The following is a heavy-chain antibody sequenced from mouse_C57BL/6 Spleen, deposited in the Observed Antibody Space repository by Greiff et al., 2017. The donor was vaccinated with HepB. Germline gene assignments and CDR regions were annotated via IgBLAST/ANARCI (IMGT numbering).Heavy chain of an antibody. CDR2: ISYDGSN. D-gene: IGHD2-10*02. CDR3: ARDRYGNYV. J-gene: IGHJ2*01. V-gene: IGHV3-6*01. Sequence: EVQRVESGPGLVKPSQSLSLTCSVTGYSITSGYYWNWIRQFPGNKLEWMGYISYDGSNNYNPSLKNRISITRDTSKNQFFLKLNSVTTEDTATYYCARDRYGNYVWGQGTTLTVSS. CDR1: GYSITSGYY.